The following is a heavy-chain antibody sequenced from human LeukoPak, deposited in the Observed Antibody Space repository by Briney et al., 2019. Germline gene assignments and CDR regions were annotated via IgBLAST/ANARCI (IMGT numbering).Heavy chain of an antibody. CDR2: INEDGSDK. J-gene: IGHJ4*02. CDR1: GFIFNDYW. V-gene: IGHV3-7*01. CDR3: ARAAAGNIDY. Sequence: GGSLRLSCRVSGFIFNDYWMTWVRQAPGRGLEWVANINEDGSDKRYLDSVKGRFAISRDNAKNSLYLQMDGLRVEDTAVYYCARAAAGNIDYWGQGTLVTVSS. D-gene: IGHD6-13*01.